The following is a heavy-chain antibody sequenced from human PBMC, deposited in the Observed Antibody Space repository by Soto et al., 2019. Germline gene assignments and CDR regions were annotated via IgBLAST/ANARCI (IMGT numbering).Heavy chain of an antibody. D-gene: IGHD3-16*01. V-gene: IGHV3-74*01. CDR1: GFTFNIYS. CDR2: INSDGRTT. J-gene: IGHJ3*01. Sequence: EVQLVESGGGLVQPGGSLRLSCAASGFTFNIYSMHCVRQASGKGLLWISPINSDGRTTTYADAVKGRFTISRDNAKNTLYLQMNSLRAEETAVYYCARAFIPDYDNREVHAFDVWGQGTMVTVSS. CDR3: ARAFIPDYDNREVHAFDV.